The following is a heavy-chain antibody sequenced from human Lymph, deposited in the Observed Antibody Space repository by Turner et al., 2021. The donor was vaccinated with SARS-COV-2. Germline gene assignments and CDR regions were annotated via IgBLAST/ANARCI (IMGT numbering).Heavy chain of an antibody. CDR3: AREDTIMITFGGDGGGMDV. J-gene: IGHJ6*02. CDR2: INSDGSRK. V-gene: IGHV3-74*01. Sequence: EVQLVESAGGVVQPGGSLRLSCAASGFTFNIYWMHWVRQAQGKGLVWVAGINSDGSRKSYADSVKGRFTISRDNAKNTLYLQMNSLRAEDTAVYYCAREDTIMITFGGDGGGMDVWGQGTTVTVSS. CDR1: GFTFNIYW. D-gene: IGHD3-16*01.